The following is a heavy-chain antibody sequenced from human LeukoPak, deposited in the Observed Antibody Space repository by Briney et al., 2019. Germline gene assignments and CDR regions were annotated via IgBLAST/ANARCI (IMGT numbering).Heavy chain of an antibody. CDR3: ARSPNLAYDSSGYDY. Sequence: SVKVSCKASGGTFSSYAVSWVRQAPGQGLEWMGGIIPIFGTANYAQKFQGRVTITADESTSTAYMELSSLRSEDTAVYYCARSPNLAYDSSGYDYWGQGTLVTVSS. CDR1: GGTFSSYA. V-gene: IGHV1-69*13. D-gene: IGHD3-22*01. J-gene: IGHJ4*02. CDR2: IIPIFGTA.